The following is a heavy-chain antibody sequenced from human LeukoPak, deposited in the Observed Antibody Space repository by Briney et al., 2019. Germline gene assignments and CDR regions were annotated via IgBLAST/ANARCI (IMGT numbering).Heavy chain of an antibody. CDR2: MNPNSGNT. CDR1: GYTFTSYD. CDR3: ARAPLYSGYARDY. D-gene: IGHD5-12*01. Sequence: ASVKVSCKASGYTFTSYDINWVRQATGQGLGWMGWMNPNSGNTGYAQKFQGRVTMTRNTSISTAYMELSSLRSEDTAVYYCARAPLYSGYARDYWGQGTLVTVSS. J-gene: IGHJ4*02. V-gene: IGHV1-8*01.